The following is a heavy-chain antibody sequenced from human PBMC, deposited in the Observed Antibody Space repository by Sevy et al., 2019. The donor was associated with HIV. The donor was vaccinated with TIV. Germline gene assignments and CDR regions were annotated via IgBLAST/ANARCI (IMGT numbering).Heavy chain of an antibody. J-gene: IGHJ4*02. Sequence: GGSLRLSCAGSGFTFSDYDMHWVRQAPGKGLEWVAVMSHDGNYKNYADSVKVRFTISRDNFKNTLYRQMNSLRVEDTAIYFCARLFSCGGDCYYLDHWGQGALVTVSS. CDR1: GFTFSDYD. D-gene: IGHD2-21*02. CDR2: MSHDGNYK. CDR3: ARLFSCGGDCYYLDH. V-gene: IGHV3-30*04.